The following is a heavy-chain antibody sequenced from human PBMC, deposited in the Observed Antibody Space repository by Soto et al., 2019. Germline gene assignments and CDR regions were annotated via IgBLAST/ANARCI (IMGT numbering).Heavy chain of an antibody. CDR2: VKWDGSTT. Sequence: EVQLVESGGGLVQPGGSLRLSCAASGFTFSDYWMHWVRQAPGEGLVWVSRVKWDGSTTNYADSVKGRCTISRDNAKNPLYLQVNSQGAEDTGLSYCARGIRDNYGMDFWGQGTTVTVS. V-gene: IGHV3-74*01. CDR1: GFTFSDYW. CDR3: ARGIRDNYGMDF. D-gene: IGHD3-10*01. J-gene: IGHJ6*02.